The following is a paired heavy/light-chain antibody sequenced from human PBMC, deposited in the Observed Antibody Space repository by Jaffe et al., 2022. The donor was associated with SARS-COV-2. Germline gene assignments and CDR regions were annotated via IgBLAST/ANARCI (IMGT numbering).Light chain of an antibody. CDR1: QDITDY. V-gene: IGKV1-33*01. Sequence: DIQMTQSPTSLSAFVGDRVTITCQASQDITDYLNWYQQRPGKAPKLLIYDASSLKAGVPSRFSGSGSGTNFSFTISSLQPEDIGTYYCQQFDRLPYTFGLGTKLEI. CDR3: QQFDRLPYT. CDR2: DAS. J-gene: IGKJ2*01.
Heavy chain of an antibody. CDR3: ARDGYSSGRMDGIPLDL. CDR2: ISNDEIKK. D-gene: IGHD6-19*01. Sequence: QVQLVESGGGVVQPGRSLRLSCAASGFNPSTYAMHWVRQAPGKGLEWVAIISNDEIKKNYADSVKGRFTISRDHSKNTVYLQMNSLRPEDTAVYYCARDGYSSGRMDGIPLDLWGQGTMVIVSS. J-gene: IGHJ3*01. V-gene: IGHV3-30*04. CDR1: GFNPSTYA.